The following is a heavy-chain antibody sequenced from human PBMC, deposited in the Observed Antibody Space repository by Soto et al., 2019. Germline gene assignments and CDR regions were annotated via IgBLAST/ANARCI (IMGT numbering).Heavy chain of an antibody. J-gene: IGHJ3*02. CDR3: AKDLWAVSSWYATYDAFDI. CDR1: GFTFSSYG. D-gene: IGHD6-13*01. V-gene: IGHV3-30*18. Sequence: QVQLVESGGGVVQPGRSLRLSCAASGFTFSSYGMHWVRQAPGKGLEWVAVISYDGSNKYYADSVKGRFTISRDNSKNTLYLQMNRLRAEDPAVYYCAKDLWAVSSWYATYDAFDIWGQGTMVTVSS. CDR2: ISYDGSNK.